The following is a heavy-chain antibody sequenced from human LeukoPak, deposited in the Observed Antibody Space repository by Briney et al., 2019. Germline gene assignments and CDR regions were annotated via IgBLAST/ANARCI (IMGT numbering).Heavy chain of an antibody. Sequence: ASVKVSCKASGYTFTSYDINWVRQATGQGLEWMGWMNPNSGNTGYAQKFQGRGTITMNTSISTAYMELSSLRSEDTAVYYCCWGRYGGYFDYWGQGTLVTVSS. CDR2: MNPNSGNT. CDR3: CWGRYGGYFDY. CDR1: GYTFTSYD. J-gene: IGHJ4*02. V-gene: IGHV1-8*03. D-gene: IGHD3-9*01.